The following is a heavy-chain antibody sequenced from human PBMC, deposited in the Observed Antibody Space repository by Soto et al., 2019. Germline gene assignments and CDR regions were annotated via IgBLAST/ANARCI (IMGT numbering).Heavy chain of an antibody. CDR2: IIPIVTTP. D-gene: IGHD3-3*01. J-gene: IGHJ6*02. V-gene: IGHV1-69*06. CDR3: ARGGYNFWSRYHYYGMDV. Sequence: QVRLVQSGAEVKKPGSSVKVSCEASGGTFSSYAVTWVRQAPGQGLEWMGWIIPIVTTPNYAQKFQGRLTISADKSTSTSYMELSSLRSEYTGVYYCARGGYNFWSRYHYYGMDVWGQGTTVIVSS. CDR1: GGTFSSYA.